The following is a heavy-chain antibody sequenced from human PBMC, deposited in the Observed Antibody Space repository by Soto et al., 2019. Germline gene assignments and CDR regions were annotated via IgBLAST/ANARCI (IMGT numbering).Heavy chain of an antibody. Sequence: PSETLSLTCTVSRASIYTYSWTWIRQPAGKGLQWIGHIYSSGSANYSPSLKSRVSMSVDSSKNQISLKLTSVTAADTAVYYCATIVGANDYWGQGTLATVSS. V-gene: IGHV4-4*07. CDR1: RASIYTYS. D-gene: IGHD1-26*01. J-gene: IGHJ4*02. CDR3: ATIVGANDY. CDR2: IYSSGSA.